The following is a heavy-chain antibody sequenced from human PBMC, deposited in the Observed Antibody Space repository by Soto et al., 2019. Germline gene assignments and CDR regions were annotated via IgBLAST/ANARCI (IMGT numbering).Heavy chain of an antibody. CDR3: ATGKYYFASFDC. J-gene: IGHJ4*02. CDR1: GYTLTELS. V-gene: IGHV1-24*01. CDR2: FVPEDGET. D-gene: IGHD3-10*01. Sequence: ASVKVSCKVSGYTLTELSMHWVRQAPGKGLEWMGVFVPEDGETIYAQKFQGRVTMTEDTSTDTAYMELSSLRSEDTAVYYCATGKYYFASFDCWGQGALVTVSS.